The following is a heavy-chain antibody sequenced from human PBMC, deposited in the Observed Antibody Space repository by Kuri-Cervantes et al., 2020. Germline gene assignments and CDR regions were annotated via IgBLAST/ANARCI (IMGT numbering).Heavy chain of an antibody. D-gene: IGHD4-17*01. CDR2: ITSSSYYI. J-gene: IGHJ4*02. Sequence: GESLKISCAASGFTFSSYEMNWVRQAPGKGLEWVSSITSSSYYIYYADSVKGRFTISRDNAKNSLYLQMNSLRAEDTAVYYCAKDRGLDITAVTTPDYWGQGTLVTVSS. CDR3: AKDRGLDITAVTTPDY. CDR1: GFTFSSYE. V-gene: IGHV3-21*01.